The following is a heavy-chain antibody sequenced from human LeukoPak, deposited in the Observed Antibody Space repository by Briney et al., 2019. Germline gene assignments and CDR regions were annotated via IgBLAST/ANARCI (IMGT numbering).Heavy chain of an antibody. J-gene: IGHJ4*02. CDR2: IYHSGST. V-gene: IGHV4-38-2*02. Sequence: PSETLSLTCTVSGYSISSGYYWGWIRQPPGKGLEWIGSIYHSGSTYYNPSLKSRVTISVDTSKNQFSLKLSSVTAADTAVYYCAREIGYYDYVWGSYRSNYYFDYWGQGTLVTVSS. D-gene: IGHD3-16*02. CDR3: AREIGYYDYVWGSYRSNYYFDY. CDR1: GYSISSGYY.